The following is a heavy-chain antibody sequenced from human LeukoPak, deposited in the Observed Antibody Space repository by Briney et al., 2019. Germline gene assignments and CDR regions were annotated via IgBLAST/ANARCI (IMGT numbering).Heavy chain of an antibody. CDR2: ISAYNGNT. Sequence: ASVKVSCKASGYTFTSYGISWVRQAPGQGLEWMGWISAYNGNTNYAQKLQGRVTVTTDTSTSTAYMELRSLRSDDTAVYYCARFSPLAVAGESFDYWGQGTLVTVSS. J-gene: IGHJ4*02. CDR1: GYTFTSYG. D-gene: IGHD6-19*01. V-gene: IGHV1-18*01. CDR3: ARFSPLAVAGESFDY.